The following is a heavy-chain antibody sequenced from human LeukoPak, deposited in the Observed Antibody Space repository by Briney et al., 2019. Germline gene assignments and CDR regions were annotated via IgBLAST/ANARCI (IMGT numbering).Heavy chain of an antibody. D-gene: IGHD3-3*01. CDR2: IIPIFGTA. V-gene: IGHV1-69*13. CDR1: GGTFSSYA. J-gene: IGHJ5*02. CDR3: ARGYDFWSGYYTGNWFDP. Sequence: ASVKVSCKASGGTFSSYAISWVRQAPGQGLEWMGGIIPIFGTANYAQKFQGRVTITADESTSTAYMELSSLRSEDTAVYYCARGYDFWSGYYTGNWFDPWSQGTLVTVSS.